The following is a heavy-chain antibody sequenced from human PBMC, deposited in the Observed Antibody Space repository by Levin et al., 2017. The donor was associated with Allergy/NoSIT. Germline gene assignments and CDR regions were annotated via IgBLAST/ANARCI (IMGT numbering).Heavy chain of an antibody. CDR1: GGSISSYY. Sequence: PSETLSLTCTVSGGSISSYYWSWIRQPPGKGLEWIGYIYYSGSTNYNPSLKSRVTISVDTSKNQFSLKLSSVTAADTAVYYCARGDYFPYWFDYWGQGTLVTVSS. J-gene: IGHJ4*02. CDR3: ARGDYFPYWFDY. V-gene: IGHV4-59*01. CDR2: IYYSGST. D-gene: IGHD4-17*01.